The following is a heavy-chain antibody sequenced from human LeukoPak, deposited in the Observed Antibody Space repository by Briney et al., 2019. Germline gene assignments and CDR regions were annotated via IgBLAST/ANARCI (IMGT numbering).Heavy chain of an antibody. J-gene: IGHJ4*02. CDR1: GFTFSSYG. Sequence: GRSLSLSCAASGFTFSSYGMHWVRQAPGKGLEWVAVISYDGSNKYYADSVKGRFTISRDNSKNTLYLQMNSLRAEDTAVYCAKAAVRSSGYYYFDYWGQGTLVTVSS. CDR3: AKAAVRSSGYYYFDY. V-gene: IGHV3-30*18. CDR2: ISYDGSNK. D-gene: IGHD3-22*01.